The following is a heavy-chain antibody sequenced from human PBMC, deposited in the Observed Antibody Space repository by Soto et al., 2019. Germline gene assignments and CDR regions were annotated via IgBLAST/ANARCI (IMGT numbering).Heavy chain of an antibody. J-gene: IGHJ4*02. D-gene: IGHD3-10*01. CDR3: ATSYGSGYRAFDY. CDR2: VNPILSMS. V-gene: IGHV1-69*04. Sequence: QVQLVQSGAEVKRPGSSVKVSCKASGDTFSFYSINWVRQAPGLGLEWMGRVNPILSMSNYAQRFQGRVTMTADKSTSTAYMELRGLRSEDTAMYYCATSYGSGYRAFDYWGQGALVTV. CDR1: GDTFSFYS.